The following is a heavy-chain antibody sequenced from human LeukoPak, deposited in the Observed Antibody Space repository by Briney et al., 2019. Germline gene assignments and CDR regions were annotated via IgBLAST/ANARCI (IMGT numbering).Heavy chain of an antibody. V-gene: IGHV3-9*01. CDR1: GFNFNNNW. J-gene: IGHJ4*02. CDR2: ISWNSGSI. D-gene: IGHD6-19*01. Sequence: GGSLRLSCVVSGFNFNNNWMTWVRQAPGKGLEWVSGISWNSGSIDYADSVKGRFTISRDNAKNSLYLQMNSLRVEDTAFYYCAKDNRRHYTSGPNPDSLHWGQGALVTVSS. CDR3: AKDNRRHYTSGPNPDSLH.